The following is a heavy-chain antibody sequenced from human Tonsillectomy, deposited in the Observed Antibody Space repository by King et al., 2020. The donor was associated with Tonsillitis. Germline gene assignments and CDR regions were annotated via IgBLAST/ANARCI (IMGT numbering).Heavy chain of an antibody. D-gene: IGHD6-19*01. J-gene: IGHJ2*01. CDR2: ISYHEINK. CDR1: GITFTSYA. V-gene: IGHV3-30*04. Sequence: QLVQSGGGVVQPGRSLGLSCAASGITFTSYAMHWIRQAPGKGLEWVAVISYHEINKYYADSVKGRFTISRDNSKNTLFLQMNSLRPEDTAVYYCARSLRSGSSGWSRFDLWGRGTLVTVSS. CDR3: ARSLRSGSSGWSRFDL.